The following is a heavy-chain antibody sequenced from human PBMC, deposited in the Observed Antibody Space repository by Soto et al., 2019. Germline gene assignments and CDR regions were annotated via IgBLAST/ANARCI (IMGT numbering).Heavy chain of an antibody. CDR2: ITGSTGTT. V-gene: IGHV3-23*01. J-gene: IGHJ6*03. Sequence: EVQVLESGGGSVQPGGSLRLSCAASGFTFSNFAMSWVRHAPGKGLESVSEITGSTGTTYYADSVRGRFIISRDNSQNTLHLQMNSLRPEDTAVYYCAKDTSSSPYYMDVWGKGTTVTVSS. CDR3: AKDTSSSPYYMDV. CDR1: GFTFSNFA. D-gene: IGHD2-2*01.